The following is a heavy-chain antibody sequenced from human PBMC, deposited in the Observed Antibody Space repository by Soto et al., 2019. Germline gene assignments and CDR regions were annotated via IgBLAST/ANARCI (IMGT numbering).Heavy chain of an antibody. CDR1: GPTFSRYA. J-gene: IGHJ6*02. D-gene: IGHD2-2*01. CDR3: AREAGNFVVVPAAEDYYYYYGMDV. CDR2: IIPIFGTA. Sequence: SVEVSCKASGPTFSRYAIRRVRQAPGQGLEWMGGIIPIFGTANYAQKFQGRVTITADESTSTAYMELSSLRSEDTAVYYCAREAGNFVVVPAAEDYYYYYGMDVWGQGTTVTVSS. V-gene: IGHV1-69*13.